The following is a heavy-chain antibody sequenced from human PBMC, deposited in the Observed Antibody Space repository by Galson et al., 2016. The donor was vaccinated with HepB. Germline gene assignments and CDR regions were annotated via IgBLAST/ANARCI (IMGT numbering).Heavy chain of an antibody. CDR2: IWYDGSNE. D-gene: IGHD3-10*01. J-gene: IGHJ5*02. V-gene: IGHV3-33*01. CDR1: GFTFSRYG. Sequence: SLRLSCAVSGFTFSRYGMHWVRQAPGKGLEWVAVIWYDGSNEYYADSVKGRFTISRDDSENKLYLKMDSLRAEDTALYYCVRDYYGSGSYLPASWGQGTLVIVSS. CDR3: VRDYYGSGSYLPAS.